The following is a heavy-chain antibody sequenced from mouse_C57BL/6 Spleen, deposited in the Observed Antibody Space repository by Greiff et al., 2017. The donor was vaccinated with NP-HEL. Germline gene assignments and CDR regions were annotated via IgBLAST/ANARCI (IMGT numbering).Heavy chain of an antibody. V-gene: IGHV5-9-1*02. CDR2: ISSGGDYI. J-gene: IGHJ3*01. D-gene: IGHD3-2*02. CDR1: GFTFSSYA. CDR3: TRATAQATGFAY. Sequence: EVHLVESGEGLVKPGGSLKLSCAASGFTFSSYAMSWVCQTPEKRLEWVAYISSGGDYIYYADTVKGRFTISRDNARNTLYLQMSSLKSEDTAMYYCTRATAQATGFAYWGQGTLVTVSA.